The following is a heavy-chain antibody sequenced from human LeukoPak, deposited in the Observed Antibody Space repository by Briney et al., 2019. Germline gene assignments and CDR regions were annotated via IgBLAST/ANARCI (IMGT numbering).Heavy chain of an antibody. V-gene: IGHV3-30*04. CDR2: ISYDGSKT. J-gene: IGHJ6*03. D-gene: IGHD2-15*01. Sequence: PGRSLRLSCAASGFTFSTFAMHWVRQAPGKGLEWVAVISYDGSKTYYADSVKGRFTISRDNSKNTLFLHINSLRAEDTAVYYYARDFQSLEDHYYLYRVVWGKGAAVTVSS. CDR1: GFTFSTFA. CDR3: ARDFQSLEDHYYLYRVV.